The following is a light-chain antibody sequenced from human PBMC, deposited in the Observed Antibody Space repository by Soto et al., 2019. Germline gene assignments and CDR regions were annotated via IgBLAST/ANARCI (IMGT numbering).Light chain of an antibody. J-gene: IGKJ5*01. Sequence: EIVLTQSPGTLSMSPGERATLSCTAIRTVDSTYLAWYQQKPGQAPRLLIYGAFNRATGIPARFSGSGSGTDFTLTISSLEPEDFAVYYCQQRNIWPPVTFGQGTRLEIK. V-gene: IGKV3-11*01. CDR3: QQRNIWPPVT. CDR1: RTVDSTY. CDR2: GAF.